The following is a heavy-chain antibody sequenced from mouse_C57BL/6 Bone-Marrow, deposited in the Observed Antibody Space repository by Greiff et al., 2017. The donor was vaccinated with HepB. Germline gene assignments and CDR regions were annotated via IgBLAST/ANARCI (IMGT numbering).Heavy chain of an antibody. D-gene: IGHD1-1*01. J-gene: IGHJ2*01. CDR3: ARQGYGSKGFDY. V-gene: IGHV5-6*01. CDR1: GFTFSSYG. CDR2: ISSGGSYT. Sequence: EVQRVESGGDLVKPGGSLKLSCAASGFTFSSYGISWVRQTPDKRLEWVATISSGGSYTYYPDSVKGRFTISRDNAKNTLYLQMSSLKSEDTAMYYCARQGYGSKGFDYWGQGTTRTVSS.